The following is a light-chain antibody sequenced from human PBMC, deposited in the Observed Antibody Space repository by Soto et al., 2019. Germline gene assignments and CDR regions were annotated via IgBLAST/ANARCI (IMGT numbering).Light chain of an antibody. J-gene: IGKJ1*01. CDR3: QQYGSTPQP. CDR1: QSVSSNY. V-gene: IGKV3-20*01. CDR2: GAS. Sequence: EIVLTQSPGTLSLSPGERATLSCRASQSVSSNYLAWYQQKPGQAPRLLIYGASSRATGIPDRFSGNGSGTDFTLTISRLEPEDFALYYCQQYGSTPQPFGQGTKVEIK.